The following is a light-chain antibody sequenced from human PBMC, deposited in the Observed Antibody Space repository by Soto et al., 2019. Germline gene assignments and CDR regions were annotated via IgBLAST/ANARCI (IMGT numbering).Light chain of an antibody. CDR2: AAS. V-gene: IGKV1-39*01. Sequence: DIQMTQSPSSLSASVGDRVTITCRASQSISSYLNWYQQKPGKAPKLLIYAASSLQSGVPSRFSGSESGTDFTLTIGSLQPEDFATYYCQQSYSSPLTFGGGTKVEIK. J-gene: IGKJ4*01. CDR3: QQSYSSPLT. CDR1: QSISSY.